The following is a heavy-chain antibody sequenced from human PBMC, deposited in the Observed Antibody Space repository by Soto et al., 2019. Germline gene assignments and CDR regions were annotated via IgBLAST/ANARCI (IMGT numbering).Heavy chain of an antibody. D-gene: IGHD3-22*01. CDR1: GGSISSSSYY. CDR2: IYYSGST. V-gene: IGHV4-39*01. CDR3: ARGPYDSSGYYYEAATNYGMDV. J-gene: IGHJ6*02. Sequence: SETLSLTCTVSGGSISSSSYYWGWIRQPPGKGLEWIGSIYYSGSTYYNPSLKSRVTISVDTSKNQFSLKLSSVTAADTAVYYCARGPYDSSGYYYEAATNYGMDVWGQGTTVTVSS.